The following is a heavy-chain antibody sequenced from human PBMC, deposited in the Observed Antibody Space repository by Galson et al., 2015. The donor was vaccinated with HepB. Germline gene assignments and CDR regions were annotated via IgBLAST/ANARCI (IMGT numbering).Heavy chain of an antibody. CDR2: IRSKANYYAT. J-gene: IGHJ6*02. CDR3: IRREEYCGGGSCSSHYYGLDV. CDR1: GFTFSGSA. Sequence: SLRLSCAASGFTFSGSAMHWVRQASGKGLEWVGRIRSKANYYATTYAASVKGRFTISRDDSQNMAYLQMNSLKTEDTAVYYCIRREEYCGGGSCSSHYYGLDVWGQGTTVTVSS. V-gene: IGHV3-73*01. D-gene: IGHD2-15*01.